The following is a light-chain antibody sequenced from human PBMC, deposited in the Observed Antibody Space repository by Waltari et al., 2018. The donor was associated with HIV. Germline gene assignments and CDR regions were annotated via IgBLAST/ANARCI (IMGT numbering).Light chain of an antibody. CDR1: QSVGSN. Sequence: DIVLTQSPATLSVSPGEGATLSCRASQSVGSNLAWYQQKPGQAPRLLIDGASTRATGTPARLSGSGSGTEFTLTISSLQSEDFAVYYCQQYSNWPPGPLTFGGGTKVEIK. CDR2: GAS. J-gene: IGKJ4*01. V-gene: IGKV3-15*01. CDR3: QQYSNWPPGPLT.